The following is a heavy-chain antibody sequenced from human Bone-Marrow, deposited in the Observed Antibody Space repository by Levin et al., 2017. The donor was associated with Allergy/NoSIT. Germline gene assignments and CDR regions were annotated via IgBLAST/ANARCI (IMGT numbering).Heavy chain of an antibody. V-gene: IGHV3-11*01. D-gene: IGHD1-7*01. J-gene: IGHJ6*02. CDR1: GVTFSEDY. CDR2: ISSSGTTI. CDR3: ARVSKTTWTYYFGMDV. Sequence: KAGGSLRLSCAASGVTFSEDYMSWIRQAPGRGLEWVSLISSSGTTIHYADSVKGRFTISRDNAKNSLFLQMGSLRADDTATYYCARVSKTTWTYYFGMDVWGQGTTVTVSS.